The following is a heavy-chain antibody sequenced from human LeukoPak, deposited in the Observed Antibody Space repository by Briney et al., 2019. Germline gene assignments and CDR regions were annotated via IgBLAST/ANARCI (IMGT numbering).Heavy chain of an antibody. Sequence: PGGSLRLSCAASGFTFSSYSMNWVRQAPGKGLEWVSYISSSSSTIYYADSVKGRFTISRDNAKNSLYLQMNSLRAEDTVVYYCARGGPWYSSSSEPMADVWGKGTTVTVSS. CDR2: ISSSSSTI. D-gene: IGHD6-6*01. V-gene: IGHV3-48*01. CDR3: ARGGPWYSSSSEPMADV. CDR1: GFTFSSYS. J-gene: IGHJ6*04.